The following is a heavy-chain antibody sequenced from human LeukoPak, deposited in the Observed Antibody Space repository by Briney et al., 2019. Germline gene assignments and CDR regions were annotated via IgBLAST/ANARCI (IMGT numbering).Heavy chain of an antibody. Sequence: ASVKVSCKASRYTFNIYGFNWVRQAPGQGLEWMGWISGYNGNTNYAQKLQGRVTMTTDTSTSTAYMELRSLTSDDTAVYYCARGRGEVPNYFDNWGQGTLGTVSS. J-gene: IGHJ4*02. CDR2: ISGYNGNT. D-gene: IGHD3-16*01. V-gene: IGHV1-18*01. CDR3: ARGRGEVPNYFDN. CDR1: RYTFNIYG.